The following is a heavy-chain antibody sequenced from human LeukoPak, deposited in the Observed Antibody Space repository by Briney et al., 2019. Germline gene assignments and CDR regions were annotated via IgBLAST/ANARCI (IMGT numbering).Heavy chain of an antibody. CDR3: ARDRADDGDP. CDR1: GYTFTSYG. Sequence: ASVKVSCKASGYTFTSYGISWVRQAPGQGLEWVGWISAYNGNTNYAQKFQGRVTMTRDTSISTAYMELSRLRSDDTAVYYCARDRADDGDPWGQGTLVTVSS. V-gene: IGHV1-18*01. J-gene: IGHJ5*02. D-gene: IGHD3-10*01. CDR2: ISAYNGNT.